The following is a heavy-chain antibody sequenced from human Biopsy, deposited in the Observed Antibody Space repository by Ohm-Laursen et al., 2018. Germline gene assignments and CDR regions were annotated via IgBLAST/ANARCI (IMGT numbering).Heavy chain of an antibody. CDR1: YGSISGHF. CDR3: ARPTNARAGGAPFDI. D-gene: IGHD1-1*01. V-gene: IGHV4-59*08. Sequence: GTLSLTCAVTYGSISGHFWSWIRQAPGKGLEWIGYVYYNGNTNYSPSPKSRATISLDTSKDRFSLKLTSVTAADTAVYYCARPTNARAGGAPFDIWGQGTMVTVSS. CDR2: VYYNGNT. J-gene: IGHJ3*02.